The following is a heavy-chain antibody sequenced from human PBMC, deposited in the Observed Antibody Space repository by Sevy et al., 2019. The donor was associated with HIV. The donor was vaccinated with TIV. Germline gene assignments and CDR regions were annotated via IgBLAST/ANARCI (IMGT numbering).Heavy chain of an antibody. CDR3: ARAHWGTIVDTAMVTVLGAFDI. CDR1: GYTFTSYY. D-gene: IGHD5-18*01. Sequence: ASVKVSCKASGYTFTSYYMHWVRQAPGQGLEWMGIINPSGGSTSYAQKFQGRVTMTRGTSTSTVYMELSSLRSEDTAVYYCARAHWGTIVDTAMVTVLGAFDIWGQGTMVTVSS. J-gene: IGHJ3*02. V-gene: IGHV1-46*01. CDR2: INPSGGST.